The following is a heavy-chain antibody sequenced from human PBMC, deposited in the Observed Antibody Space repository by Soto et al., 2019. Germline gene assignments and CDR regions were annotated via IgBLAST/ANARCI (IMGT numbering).Heavy chain of an antibody. D-gene: IGHD1-1*01. CDR3: ARYDAFKAFDL. CDR1: GFTFNSYS. CDR2: TSSGSVYT. Sequence: GGSLRLSCAASGFTFNSYSVNWVRQAPGKGLEWVASTSSGSVYTDFADSVKGRFTISRDDVTNSVSLQMDSLRVEDTGIYYCARYDAFKAFDLWGQGTMVTVSS. V-gene: IGHV3-21*01. J-gene: IGHJ3*01.